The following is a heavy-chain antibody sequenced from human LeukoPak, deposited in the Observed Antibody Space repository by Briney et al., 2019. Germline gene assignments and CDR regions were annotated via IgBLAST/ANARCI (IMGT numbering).Heavy chain of an antibody. Sequence: GGSLRLSCAASGFTFSSYAMSWVRQAPGKGLEWVSAISGSGGSTYYADSVKGRFTISRDNSKNTLYLQMNSLRAEDTAVYYCAKRALDHDFWGGYFDYWGQGTLVTVSS. V-gene: IGHV3-23*01. D-gene: IGHD3-3*01. CDR2: ISGSGGST. CDR1: GFTFSSYA. J-gene: IGHJ4*02. CDR3: AKRALDHDFWGGYFDY.